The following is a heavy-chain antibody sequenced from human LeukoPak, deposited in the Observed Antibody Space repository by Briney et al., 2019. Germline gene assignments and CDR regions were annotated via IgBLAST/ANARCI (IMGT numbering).Heavy chain of an antibody. J-gene: IGHJ4*02. CDR2: INHSGST. CDR3: AREPTPFIL. D-gene: IGHD2/OR15-2a*01. CDR1: GGSFSGYY. V-gene: IGHV4-34*01. Sequence: PSETLSLTCAVYGGSFSGYYWSWIRQTPGKGLEWIGEINHSGSTNYNPSLKSRVTISVDTPKNQFSLKLSSVTAADTAVYYCAREPTPFILWGQGTLVTVSS.